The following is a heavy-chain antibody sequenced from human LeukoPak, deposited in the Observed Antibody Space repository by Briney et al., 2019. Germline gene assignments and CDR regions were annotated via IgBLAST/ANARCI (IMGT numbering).Heavy chain of an antibody. Sequence: GGSLRLSCAASGFTFTKAWMTWVRQAPGKGLEWVGRIKSKSDGGTTDYAAPVKGRFTIAREDSKNTMYLEMNSLRSEDTAVYYCTTVERELPNGGFDYWGQGTLVTVSS. CDR2: IKSKSDGGTT. J-gene: IGHJ4*02. V-gene: IGHV3-15*01. CDR1: GFTFTKAW. D-gene: IGHD1-26*01. CDR3: TTVERELPNGGFDY.